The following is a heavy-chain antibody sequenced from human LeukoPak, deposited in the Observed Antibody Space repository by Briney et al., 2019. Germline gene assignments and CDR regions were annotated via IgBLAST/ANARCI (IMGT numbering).Heavy chain of an antibody. V-gene: IGHV4-34*01. D-gene: IGHD2-15*01. CDR3: AGGWPAHY. CDR2: INHSGST. J-gene: IGHJ4*02. Sequence: SETLSLTCAVYGGSFSGYYWSWIRQPPGKGLEWIGEINHSGSTNYNPSLKSRVTISVDTSKNQFSLKLSSVTAADTAVYYCAGGWPAHYWGQGTLVTVSS. CDR1: GGSFSGYY.